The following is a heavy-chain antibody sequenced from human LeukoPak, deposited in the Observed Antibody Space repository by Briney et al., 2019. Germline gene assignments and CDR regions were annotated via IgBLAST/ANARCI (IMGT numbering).Heavy chain of an antibody. CDR2: IRYDGSSK. CDR1: GFTFSSYG. CDR3: AKRLSVRYGSGSFSPYYFDC. J-gene: IGHJ4*02. Sequence: GGSLRLSCAASGFTFSSYGMHWVRQAPGKGLEWVSFIRYDGSSKYYADSVKGRFTISRDDSKNTLYLQMNGLRTEDTAVYYCAKRLSVRYGSGSFSPYYFDCWGQGTLVTVSS. D-gene: IGHD3-10*01. V-gene: IGHV3-30*02.